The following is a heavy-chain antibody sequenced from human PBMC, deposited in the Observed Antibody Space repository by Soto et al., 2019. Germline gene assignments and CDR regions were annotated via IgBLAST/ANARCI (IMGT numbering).Heavy chain of an antibody. CDR1: GYTFDNFG. V-gene: IGHV1-18*01. D-gene: IGHD2-21*02. Sequence: QVQLVQSGAEVKKPGSSVKVSCKASGYTFDNFGISWGRQDPGQGLEWMGWISAYNGKTNYAQNSQGRVTMTTDTSTSTAYMELRSLRSDDTAVDYCARGGTAIGYWGQGTLVTVPS. J-gene: IGHJ4*02. CDR2: ISAYNGKT. CDR3: ARGGTAIGY.